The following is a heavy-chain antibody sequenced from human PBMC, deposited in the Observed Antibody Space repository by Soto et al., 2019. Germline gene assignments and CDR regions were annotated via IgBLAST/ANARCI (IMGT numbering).Heavy chain of an antibody. J-gene: IGHJ6*02. CDR3: AKMRDIVVVPAAIRAYGMDV. V-gene: IGHV3-30*18. Sequence: GGSLRLSCAASGFTFSSYGMHWVRQAPGKGLEWVAVISYDGSNKHYADSVKGRFTISRDNSKNTLYLQMNSLRAEDTAVYYCAKMRDIVVVPAAIRAYGMDVWGQGTTVTVSS. D-gene: IGHD2-2*02. CDR2: ISYDGSNK. CDR1: GFTFSSYG.